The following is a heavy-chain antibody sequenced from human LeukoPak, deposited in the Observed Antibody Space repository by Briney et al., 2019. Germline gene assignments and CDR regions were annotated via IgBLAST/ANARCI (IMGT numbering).Heavy chain of an antibody. CDR1: GFTFSSYS. CDR2: IKQDGSEK. CDR3: ARGSLYCSSTSCRPRYYYYYMDV. V-gene: IGHV3-7*01. Sequence: GGSLRLSCAASGFTFSSYSMSWVRQAPGKGLEWVANIKQDGSEKYYVDSVKGRFTISRDNAKNSLYLQMNSLRAEDTAVYYCARGSLYCSSTSCRPRYYYYYMDVCGKGTTVTVSS. J-gene: IGHJ6*03. D-gene: IGHD2-2*01.